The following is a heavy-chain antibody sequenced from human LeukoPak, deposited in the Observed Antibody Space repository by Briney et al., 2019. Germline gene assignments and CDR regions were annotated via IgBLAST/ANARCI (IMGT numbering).Heavy chain of an antibody. CDR1: GGSISSSSYY. V-gene: IGHV4-39*01. CDR3: ARRDNTMTSFDY. Sequence: SETLSLTCTVSGGSISSSSYYWGWIRQPPGKGLEWIGSTYYSGSTYYNPSLKSRVTISVDTSKNQFSLKLSSVTAADTAVYYCARRDNTMTSFDYWGQGTLVTVSS. D-gene: IGHD3-22*01. J-gene: IGHJ4*02. CDR2: TYYSGST.